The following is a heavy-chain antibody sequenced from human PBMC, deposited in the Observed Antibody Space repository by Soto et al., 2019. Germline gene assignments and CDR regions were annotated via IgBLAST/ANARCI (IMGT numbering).Heavy chain of an antibody. V-gene: IGHV4-31*03. CDR1: GGSISSGGYY. Sequence: QVPLQESGPGLVKPSQTLALTCTVSGGSISSGGYYWSWIRQHSGKGLEWIGYIYHSGTTYYNPSLKSRVTISVDTSKNQFSLKLTSVTAADTAVYYCARVIGNQLLGWFDAWGQGTLVTVSS. J-gene: IGHJ5*02. CDR2: IYHSGTT. D-gene: IGHD2-2*01. CDR3: ARVIGNQLLGWFDA.